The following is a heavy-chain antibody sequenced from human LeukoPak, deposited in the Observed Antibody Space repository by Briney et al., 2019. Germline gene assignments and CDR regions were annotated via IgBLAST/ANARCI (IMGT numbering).Heavy chain of an antibody. D-gene: IGHD5-18*01. J-gene: IGHJ4*02. CDR2: ISAYNGNT. CDR3: AREGWIQPFPPPDY. CDR1: GYTFTSYG. V-gene: IGHV1-18*01. Sequence: ASVKVSCKASGYTFTSYGISWVRQAPGQGLEWMGWISAYNGNTSYAQKLQVRVTMTTDTSTSTAYMELRSLRSDDTAVYYCAREGWIQPFPPPDYWGQGTLVTVSS.